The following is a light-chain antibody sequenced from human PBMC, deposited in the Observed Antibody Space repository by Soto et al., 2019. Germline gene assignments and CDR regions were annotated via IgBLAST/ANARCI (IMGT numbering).Light chain of an antibody. CDR1: ESIFGF. Sequence: EIMMTQSPATLSASPGESVSLSCRASESIFGFLAWYQQKPGQAPILLIYGVSTKAAGVPSRFSGSGSAADFTLTISSVQAGDSAVYYCQTYGPFVFGQGTKLEI. V-gene: IGKV3-15*01. CDR3: QTYGPFV. J-gene: IGKJ2*01. CDR2: GVS.